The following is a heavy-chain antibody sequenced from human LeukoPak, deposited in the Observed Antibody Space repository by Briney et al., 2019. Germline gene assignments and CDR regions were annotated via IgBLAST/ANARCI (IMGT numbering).Heavy chain of an antibody. D-gene: IGHD3-22*01. CDR3: ARDLELVYYDSSGYDY. V-gene: IGHV3-74*01. CDR2: INSDGSTI. J-gene: IGHJ4*02. CDR1: GLTFSNYA. Sequence: GGSLRLSCAASGLTFSNYAMTWVRQAPGKGLVWVSRINSDGSTINYADSVKGRFTISRDNAKNTLYLQMNILRAEDTAVYYCARDLELVYYDSSGYDYWGRGTQVIVSS.